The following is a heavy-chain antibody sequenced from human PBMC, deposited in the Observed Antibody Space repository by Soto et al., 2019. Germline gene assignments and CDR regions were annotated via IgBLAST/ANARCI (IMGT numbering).Heavy chain of an antibody. CDR3: AREGGYRSVTYYYYYYGMDV. V-gene: IGHV1-18*04. CDR1: GYTFTSYG. J-gene: IGHJ6*02. CDR2: ISAYNGNT. Sequence: GASVKVSCKASGYTFTSYGISWVRQAPGQGLEWMGWISAYNGNTNYAQKLQGRVTMTTDTSTSTAYMELRSLRSDDTAVYYCAREGGYRSVTYYYYYYGMDVWGQGTTVTVSS. D-gene: IGHD2-15*01.